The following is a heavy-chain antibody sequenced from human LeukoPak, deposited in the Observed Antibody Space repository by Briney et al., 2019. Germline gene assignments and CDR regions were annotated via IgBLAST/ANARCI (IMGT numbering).Heavy chain of an antibody. CDR1: GDSTSNFY. Sequence: SETLSLTCTVSGDSTSNFYWNWIRQSPGKGLEWIGNIHCSGSSVYNPSLKSRGTISIDTSRRQLFLKLKSVTAADTAVYFCALAPNSNWFDFWGPGTLVTVSS. D-gene: IGHD2-8*01. CDR3: ALAPNSNWFDF. V-gene: IGHV4-59*03. J-gene: IGHJ5*01. CDR2: IHCSGSS.